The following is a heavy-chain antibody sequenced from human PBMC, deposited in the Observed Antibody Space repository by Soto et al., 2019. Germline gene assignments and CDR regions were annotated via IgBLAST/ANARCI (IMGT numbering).Heavy chain of an antibody. Sequence: SETLALTCTVSGGSISSSSYYWGWIRQPPGKGLEWIGSIYYSGSTYYNPSLKSRVTISVDTSKNQFSLKLSSVTAADTAVYYCASPKIAFYNWFDPWGQGTLVAVS. V-gene: IGHV4-39*01. D-gene: IGHD3-3*02. CDR3: ASPKIAFYNWFDP. J-gene: IGHJ5*02. CDR1: GGSISSSSYY. CDR2: IYYSGST.